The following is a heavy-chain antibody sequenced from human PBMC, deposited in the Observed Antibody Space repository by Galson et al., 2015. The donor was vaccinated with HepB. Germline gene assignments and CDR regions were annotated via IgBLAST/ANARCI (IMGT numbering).Heavy chain of an antibody. Sequence: SVKVSCKASRYAFTGYFIHWVRQAPGQGLEWMGRINPNSGDTSYAQNFQGRVTLTRDTSTSTAYMELRSLRSDDTAVYYCARDDYVPGDYWGQGTLVTVSS. V-gene: IGHV1-2*06. CDR2: INPNSGDT. CDR1: RYAFTGYF. J-gene: IGHJ4*02. D-gene: IGHD4/OR15-4a*01. CDR3: ARDDYVPGDY.